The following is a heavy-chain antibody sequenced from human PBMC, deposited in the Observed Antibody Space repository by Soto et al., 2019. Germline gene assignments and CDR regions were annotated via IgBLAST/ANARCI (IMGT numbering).Heavy chain of an antibody. J-gene: IGHJ6*02. CDR3: ARRAAAVVAHYYCGMDV. Sequence: GESQKISCKGSGYSFTSYWIGWVRQMPGKGLEWMGIIYPGDSDTRYSPSFQGQVTISADKSISTAYLQWSSLKASDTAMYYCARRAAAVVAHYYCGMDVWGQGTTVTVSS. CDR1: GYSFTSYW. V-gene: IGHV5-51*01. D-gene: IGHD6-13*01. CDR2: IYPGDSDT.